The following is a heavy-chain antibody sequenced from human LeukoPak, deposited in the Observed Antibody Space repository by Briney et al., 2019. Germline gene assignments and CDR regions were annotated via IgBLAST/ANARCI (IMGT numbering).Heavy chain of an antibody. CDR2: IYHSGST. Sequence: SETLSLTCAVSGGSISSGGYSWSWIRQPPGKGLEWIGYIYHSGSTYYNPSPKSRVTISVDRSKNQFSLKLSSVTAADTAVYYCARDTYYGSGRSRAAFDIWGQGTMVTVSS. J-gene: IGHJ3*02. CDR1: GGSISSGGYS. CDR3: ARDTYYGSGRSRAAFDI. D-gene: IGHD3-10*01. V-gene: IGHV4-30-2*01.